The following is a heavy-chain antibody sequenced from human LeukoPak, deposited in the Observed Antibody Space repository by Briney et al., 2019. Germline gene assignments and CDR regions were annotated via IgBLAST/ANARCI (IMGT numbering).Heavy chain of an antibody. V-gene: IGHV1-69*13. J-gene: IGHJ4*02. CDR1: GGTFSSYA. CDR3: ASEGMVLAYCGGDCYTFDY. CDR2: IIPIFGTA. D-gene: IGHD2-21*01. Sequence: ASVKVSCKASGGTFSSYAISWVRQAPGQGLEWMGGIIPIFGTANYAQKFQGRVTITADESTSTAYMELSSLRSEDTAVYYCASEGMVLAYCGGDCYTFDYWGRRTLVTVSS.